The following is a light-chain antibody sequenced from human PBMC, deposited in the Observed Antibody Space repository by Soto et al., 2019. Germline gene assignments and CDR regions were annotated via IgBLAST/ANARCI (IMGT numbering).Light chain of an antibody. CDR3: QQSNRAPLT. Sequence: DIQLTQSPSFLSASVGDRVTITCRASQGISSYLAWYQQKPGKAPKLLIYAASTLQSGVPSRFSGSGSGTEFTLTISSLQPEDFATYYCQQSNRAPLTFGQGTRLRL. J-gene: IGKJ5*01. CDR2: AAS. CDR1: QGISSY. V-gene: IGKV1-9*01.